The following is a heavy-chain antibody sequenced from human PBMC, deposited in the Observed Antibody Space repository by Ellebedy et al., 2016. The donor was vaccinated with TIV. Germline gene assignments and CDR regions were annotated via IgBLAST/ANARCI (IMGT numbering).Heavy chain of an antibody. J-gene: IGHJ4*02. CDR2: ISGSSSVI. V-gene: IGHV3-48*02. CDR1: GFTFSAYS. Sequence: GESLKISCAASGFTFSAYSMTWVRQAPGKGLEWISYISGSSSVIYYADSVKGRFTISRDNAKNLMYLQMNSLRDEDTAIYYCARDCGKAGADDYWGQGTLVTVSS. D-gene: IGHD6-13*01. CDR3: ARDCGKAGADDY.